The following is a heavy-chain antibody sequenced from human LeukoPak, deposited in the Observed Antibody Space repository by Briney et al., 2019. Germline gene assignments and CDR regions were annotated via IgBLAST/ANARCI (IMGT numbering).Heavy chain of an antibody. V-gene: IGHV1-46*01. Sequence: ASVKVSCKASGYTFTGYYMHWVRQAPGQGLEWMGIINRGDGITGHAQRFQGRVTLTRDTSTSTVYMELSSLRSEDTAIYYCASEKDYGDKYFDSWGQGTVVTVSS. CDR1: GYTFTGYY. CDR3: ASEKDYGDKYFDS. D-gene: IGHD4-17*01. J-gene: IGHJ4*02. CDR2: INRGDGIT.